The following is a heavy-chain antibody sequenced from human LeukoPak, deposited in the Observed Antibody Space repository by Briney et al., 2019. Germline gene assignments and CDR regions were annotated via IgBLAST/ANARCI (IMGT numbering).Heavy chain of an antibody. D-gene: IGHD3-3*01. CDR1: GFSLSNYG. Sequence: PGRSLRLSCAASGFSLSNYGMHWVRQAPGKGLEWVTLISYDGTDKYYADSAKGRFTIPRDISKNMLYLQMNSLRAEDTAVYYCARDGANYDVDYWGQGTLVTVS. V-gene: IGHV3-33*01. CDR3: ARDGANYDVDY. CDR2: ISYDGTDK. J-gene: IGHJ4*02.